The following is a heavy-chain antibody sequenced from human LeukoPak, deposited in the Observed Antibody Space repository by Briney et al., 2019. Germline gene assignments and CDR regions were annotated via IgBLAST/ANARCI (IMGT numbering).Heavy chain of an antibody. CDR2: ISYDGSNK. Sequence: GRSLRLSCAASGFTFSSYGMHWVRQAPGKGLEWVAVISYDGSNKYYADSVKGRFTISRDNSKNTLYLQMNSLRAEDTAVYYCAKAIRPDDYWGQGTLVTVSS. CDR3: AKAIRPDDY. CDR1: GFTFSSYG. V-gene: IGHV3-30*18. J-gene: IGHJ4*02.